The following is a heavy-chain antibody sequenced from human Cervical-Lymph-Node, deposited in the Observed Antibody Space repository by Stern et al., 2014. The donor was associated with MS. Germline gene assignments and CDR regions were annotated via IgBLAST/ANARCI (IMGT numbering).Heavy chain of an antibody. D-gene: IGHD2-15*01. CDR2: VNGGNGNT. J-gene: IGHJ4*02. CDR1: GYTFTTYA. V-gene: IGHV1-3*01. Sequence: VQLVESGAEVKKPGASVKVSCKASGYTFTTYAIHWVRQAPGQRLEWMGWVNGGNGNTKYSQKFQGRITFTRDTSASTAYMELSSLRSEDTALYYCARDIEDVVVVVAPLGPFDYWGQGTLVTVSS. CDR3: ARDIEDVVVVVAPLGPFDY.